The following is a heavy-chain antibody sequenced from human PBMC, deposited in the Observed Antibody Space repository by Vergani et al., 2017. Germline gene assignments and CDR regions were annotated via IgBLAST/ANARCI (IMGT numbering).Heavy chain of an antibody. V-gene: IGHV3-21*01. CDR2: ISSSSSYI. Sequence: EVQLVESGGGLVKPGGSLRLSCAASGFTFSSYSMNWVRQAPGKGLEWVSSISSSSSYIYYADSVKGRFTISRDNAKNSLYLQMNSLRAEDTAVYYCARARGYYGSGNYYYYYMDVWGKGTTVTVSS. J-gene: IGHJ6*03. CDR3: ARARGYYGSGNYYYYYMDV. D-gene: IGHD3-10*01. CDR1: GFTFSSYS.